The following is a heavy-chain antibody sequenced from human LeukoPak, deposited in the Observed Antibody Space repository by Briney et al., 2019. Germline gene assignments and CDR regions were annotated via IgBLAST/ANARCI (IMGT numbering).Heavy chain of an antibody. J-gene: IGHJ6*02. Sequence: ASVNVSCKASGYTFTIYYMHWVRQAPGQGLEWMGIINPSGGSTSYAQKFQGRVTMTRDTSTSTVYMELSSLRSEDTAVCYCARNQYSDRWTESPYYYYGMDVWGQGTTVTVSS. V-gene: IGHV1-46*01. CDR1: GYTFTIYY. D-gene: IGHD2/OR15-2a*01. CDR3: ARNQYSDRWTESPYYYYGMDV. CDR2: INPSGGST.